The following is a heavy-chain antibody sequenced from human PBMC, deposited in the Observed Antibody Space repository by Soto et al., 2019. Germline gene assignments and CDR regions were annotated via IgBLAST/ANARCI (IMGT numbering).Heavy chain of an antibody. CDR2: IYHSGST. Sequence: PSETLSLTCTVSGGSISSGGYSWSWIRQPPGKGLEWIGYIYHSGSTYYNPSLKSRVTISVDRSKNQFSLKLSSVTAADTAVYYCAGGITGTFGYYGMDVWGQGTTVTVSS. CDR1: GGSISSGGYS. V-gene: IGHV4-30-2*01. J-gene: IGHJ6*02. CDR3: AGGITGTFGYYGMDV. D-gene: IGHD1-7*01.